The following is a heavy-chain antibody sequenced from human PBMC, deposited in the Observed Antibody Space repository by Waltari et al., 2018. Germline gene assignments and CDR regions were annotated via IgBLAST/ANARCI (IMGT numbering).Heavy chain of an antibody. Sequence: EVQLVESGGGLVQPGGSLRLSCVASGFTVRNNYISWVRQAPGKGLEWVAVLYAGGSTYYANSVKDRVTISRDNSKNTLYLQMNSLRADDTAVYYCAKGAYRSSLFDYWGQGTLVTVSS. D-gene: IGHD6-13*01. CDR2: LYAGGST. CDR1: GFTVRNNY. CDR3: AKGAYRSSLFDY. V-gene: IGHV3-66*01. J-gene: IGHJ4*02.